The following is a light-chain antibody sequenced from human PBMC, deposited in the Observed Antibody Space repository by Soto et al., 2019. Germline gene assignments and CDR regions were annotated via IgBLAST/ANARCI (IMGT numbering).Light chain of an antibody. V-gene: IGKV3-20*01. CDR1: QSVSSSY. CDR3: QQYGSSRRLT. Sequence: EIVLTQSPGTLSLSPGERATLSCRASQSVSSSYLAWYQQKPGQAPRLLIYGASSSATGIPDRFSGSGSGTDFTLTISRLEPEDFAVYYCQQYGSSRRLTFGGGTKVEIK. J-gene: IGKJ4*01. CDR2: GAS.